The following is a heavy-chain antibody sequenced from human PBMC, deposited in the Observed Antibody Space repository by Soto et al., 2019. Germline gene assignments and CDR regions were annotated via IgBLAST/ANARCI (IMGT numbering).Heavy chain of an antibody. J-gene: IGHJ6*02. CDR1: GYTFTSYG. D-gene: IGHD3-3*01. V-gene: IGHV1-18*04. Sequence: ASVKVSCKASGYTFTSYGISWVRQAPGQGLEWMGWISAYNGNTNYAQKLQGRVTMTTDTSTSTAYMELRSLRSDDTAVYYCARNKYYDVRSGYYTGGRVNYYYYYGMDVWGQGTTVTVSS. CDR2: ISAYNGNT. CDR3: ARNKYYDVRSGYYTGGRVNYYYYYGMDV.